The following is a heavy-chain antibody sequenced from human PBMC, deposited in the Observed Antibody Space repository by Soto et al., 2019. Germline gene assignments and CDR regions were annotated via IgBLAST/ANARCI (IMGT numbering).Heavy chain of an antibody. CDR1: DDFISSYY. J-gene: IGHJ6*02. Sequence: SETLSLTCTVSDDFISSYYWNWIRQPAGKGLEWIGRVFTNGATNYNPSLESRVTMSVDTSKNQFSLKLTSVTAADTAVYFCARADYEILTGSYAMDVWGQGTTVTVSS. CDR3: ARADYEILTGSYAMDV. V-gene: IGHV4-4*07. CDR2: VFTNGAT. D-gene: IGHD3-9*01.